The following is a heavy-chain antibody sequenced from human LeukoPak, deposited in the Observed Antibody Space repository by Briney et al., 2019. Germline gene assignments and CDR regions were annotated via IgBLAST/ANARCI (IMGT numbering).Heavy chain of an antibody. CDR1: GGSISSYY. V-gene: IGHV4-59*08. CDR2: IYYSGST. Sequence: SETLSLTCTVSGGSISSYYWSWIRQPPGKGLEWIGYIYYSGSTNYNPSLKSRVTISVDTSKNQFSLKLSSVTAADTAVYYCARQRKTYCGGDCPNWFDPWGQGTLVTVSS. J-gene: IGHJ5*02. CDR3: ARQRKTYCGGDCPNWFDP. D-gene: IGHD2-21*02.